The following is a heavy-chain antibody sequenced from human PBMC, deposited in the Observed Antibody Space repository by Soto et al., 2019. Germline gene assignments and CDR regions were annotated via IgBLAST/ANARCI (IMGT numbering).Heavy chain of an antibody. J-gene: IGHJ5*02. CDR2: IYYSGST. V-gene: IGHV4-31*03. Sequence: ASETLSLTCTVSGGSIRSGGYYWSWIRQHPGKGLEWIGYIYYSGSTYYNPSLKSRVTISVDTSKNQFSLKLSSVTAADTAVYYCARAAYSSRKFDPWGQGTLVTVSS. D-gene: IGHD6-13*01. CDR3: ARAAYSSRKFDP. CDR1: GGSIRSGGYY.